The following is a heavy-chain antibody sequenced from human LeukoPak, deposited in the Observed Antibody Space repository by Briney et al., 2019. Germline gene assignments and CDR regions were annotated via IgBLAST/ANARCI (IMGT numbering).Heavy chain of an antibody. CDR1: GGSFSGYY. V-gene: IGHV4-34*01. D-gene: IGHD3-10*01. CDR3: ARFGISNYFDY. CDR2: INHSGST. Sequence: PPETLSHTRAVYGGSFSGYYWSWIRQPPGKGLEWIGEINHSGSTNYNLSLKSRVTISVDTSKNQFSLKLSSVTAADTAVYYCARFGISNYFDYWGERWLLTVSS. J-gene: IGHJ4*02.